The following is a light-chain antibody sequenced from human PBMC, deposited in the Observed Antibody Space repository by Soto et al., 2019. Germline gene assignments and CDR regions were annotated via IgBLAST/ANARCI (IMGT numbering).Light chain of an antibody. CDR2: EVY. CDR3: ILYIPSTTTQCV. V-gene: IGLV2-14*01. CDR1: NTDVGGYDR. Sequence: QSALTQPASVSGSPGQAITISCIGTNTDVGGYDRVSWYQHHPGKAPKMLIFEVYNRPSGISDRFSGSKSWDTTCLTISGIQAEDEADYYCILYIPSTTTQCVFGVGTKVPVL. J-gene: IGLJ3*02.